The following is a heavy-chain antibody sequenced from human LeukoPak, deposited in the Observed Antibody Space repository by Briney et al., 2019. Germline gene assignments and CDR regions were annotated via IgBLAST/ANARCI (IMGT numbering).Heavy chain of an antibody. D-gene: IGHD1-26*01. Sequence: SETLSLTCTVSGGSISTYYWSWIRQPPGKGLEWIGYIYYSGSTNYNPSLKSRVTISVDTSKNQFSLKLSSVTAADTAVYYCARVASGSFLDYWGQGTLVTVSS. J-gene: IGHJ4*02. CDR2: IYYSGST. V-gene: IGHV4-59*01. CDR3: ARVASGSFLDY. CDR1: GGSISTYY.